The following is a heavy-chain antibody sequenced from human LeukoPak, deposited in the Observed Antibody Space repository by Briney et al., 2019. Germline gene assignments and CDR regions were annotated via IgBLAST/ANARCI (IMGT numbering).Heavy chain of an antibody. Sequence: GGSLRLSCAASGFTFSSYWMSWVRQAPGKGLEWVANIKQDGSEKHYVDSVKGRFTISRDNDNAKDSLYLQMNSLRAEDTAVYYCARARSIRVFDIWGQGTMVTVSS. J-gene: IGHJ3*02. CDR3: ARARSIRVFDI. V-gene: IGHV3-7*01. CDR1: GFTFSSYW. D-gene: IGHD5-12*01. CDR2: IKQDGSEK.